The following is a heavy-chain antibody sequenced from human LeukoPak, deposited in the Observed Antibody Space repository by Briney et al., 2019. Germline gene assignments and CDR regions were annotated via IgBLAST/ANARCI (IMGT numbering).Heavy chain of an antibody. CDR1: GGSISSGDYY. Sequence: TSETLSLTCTVSGGSISSGDYYWSWIRQPPGKGLEWIGYIYYSGSTYYNPSLKSRVTISVDPSKHQFSLKLSSVTAADTAVYYCGKGRFWFDPWGQGTLVTVSS. V-gene: IGHV4-30-4*08. J-gene: IGHJ5*02. CDR3: GKGRFWFDP. CDR2: IYYSGST.